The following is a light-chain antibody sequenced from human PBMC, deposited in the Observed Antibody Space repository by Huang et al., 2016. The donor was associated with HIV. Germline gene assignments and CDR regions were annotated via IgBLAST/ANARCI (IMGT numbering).Light chain of an antibody. CDR2: DAS. CDR1: QSVGSN. J-gene: IGKJ1*01. CDR3: QQYNNWPTT. V-gene: IGKV3-15*01. Sequence: VVTQSPATLSVSPGERATLSCRASQSVGSNLAWYQQKPGQAPRFLIFDASARAAGVPARFRCSGSGTEFTLTISSLQSEDFAVYYCQQYNNWPTTFGQGTKVEIK.